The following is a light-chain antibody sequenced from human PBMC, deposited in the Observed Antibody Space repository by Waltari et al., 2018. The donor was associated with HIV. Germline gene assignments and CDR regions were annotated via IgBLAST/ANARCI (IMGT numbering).Light chain of an antibody. Sequence: DIQMTQSPSSLSASVGDKVTLTCRASQSIGHYVNWYQQKPGKAPKLLIYDASTLEGGVPSRFSGGGSGADFTLAISSLQPEDFATYYCQQSYRSPFTFGPGTTVHIK. CDR3: QQSYRSPFT. CDR1: QSIGHY. J-gene: IGKJ3*01. V-gene: IGKV1-39*01. CDR2: DAS.